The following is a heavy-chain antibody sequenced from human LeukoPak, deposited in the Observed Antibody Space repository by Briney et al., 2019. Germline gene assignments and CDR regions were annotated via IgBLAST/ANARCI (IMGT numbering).Heavy chain of an antibody. V-gene: IGHV3-30*02. CDR2: SWDDEPNG. Sequence: GGSLRPSCAASGFNFSSLGIHWVRQAPGKGLEWVASSWDDEPNGYYSDSVKGRFTISREKSRKTVHLQMNSLKGDDTAVYYCSKDEPLDHWGQGTLVIVSS. CDR3: SKDEPLDH. J-gene: IGHJ4*02. D-gene: IGHD1-14*01. CDR1: GFNFSSLG.